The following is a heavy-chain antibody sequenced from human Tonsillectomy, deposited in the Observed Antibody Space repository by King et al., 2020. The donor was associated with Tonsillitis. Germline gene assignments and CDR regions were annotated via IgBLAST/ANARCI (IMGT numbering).Heavy chain of an antibody. Sequence: QLVQSGAEVKKPGSSVKVSCKASGGTFSSYAISWVRQAPGQGLEWMGGIIPIFGTANYAQKFQGRVTITADESTSTAYMEMSSLRSEDTAVYYCARMSSSCYYFELSYFDYWGQGTLVTVSP. V-gene: IGHV1-69*12. J-gene: IGHJ4*02. D-gene: IGHD3-22*01. CDR1: GGTFSSYA. CDR3: ARMSSSCYYFELSYFDY. CDR2: IIPIFGTA.